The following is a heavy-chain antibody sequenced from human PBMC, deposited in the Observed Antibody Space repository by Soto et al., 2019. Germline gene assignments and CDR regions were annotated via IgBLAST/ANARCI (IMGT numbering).Heavy chain of an antibody. J-gene: IGHJ5*02. Sequence: QEQLVQSGGGVVQPGGSLRLSCVGSGFMFRHFGMHWVRQAPGKALEWVAFISYEGISKYYGDSLKDRFTISRDNSKNTLYLQMNGLSTADTAFCYCARNCGGSDGDPFDPWGQGSMVTVSS. V-gene: IGHV3-30*03. CDR2: ISYEGISK. CDR1: GFMFRHFG. D-gene: IGHD4-17*01. CDR3: ARNCGGSDGDPFDP.